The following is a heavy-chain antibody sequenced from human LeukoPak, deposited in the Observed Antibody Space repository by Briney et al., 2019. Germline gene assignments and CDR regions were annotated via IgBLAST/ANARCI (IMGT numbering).Heavy chain of an antibody. V-gene: IGHV4-38-2*02. CDR3: ATTSGSPLFDY. J-gene: IGHJ4*02. Sequence: SETLSLTCTVSRYPMSSGYYWGWIRQPPGKGLEWIVSIFHSGSTYYNPSLKSRVTISVDTSKNQFSLMLSSVTAADTAVYYCATTSGSPLFDYWGQGALVTVSS. D-gene: IGHD3-10*01. CDR1: RYPMSSGYY. CDR2: IFHSGST.